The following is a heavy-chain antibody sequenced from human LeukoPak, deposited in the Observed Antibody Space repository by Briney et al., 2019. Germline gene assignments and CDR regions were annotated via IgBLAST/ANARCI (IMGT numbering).Heavy chain of an antibody. CDR2: INNDGSNA. V-gene: IGHV3-74*01. CDR1: GFTFGGYW. Sequence: QPGGSLRLSCAASGFTFGGYWMHWVRQAPGKGLMWVSHINNDGSNATYADSVKGRLTVSRDNAKSTVNPQLTSLRVEDTAVYYCVSGADWTGYFTPSVDVWGKGTTVTVSS. CDR3: VSGADWTGYFTPSVDV. D-gene: IGHD3/OR15-3a*01. J-gene: IGHJ6*04.